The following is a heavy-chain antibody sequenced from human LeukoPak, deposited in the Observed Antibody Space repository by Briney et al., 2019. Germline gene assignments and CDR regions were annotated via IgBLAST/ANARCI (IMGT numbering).Heavy chain of an antibody. Sequence: GGSLRLSGAASGFTFSGSAMQWVRQASGEGLEGGGRIRSKANSYATAYAASVKGRFTISRDDSKNTAYLQMNSLKTEDTAVYYCTRHPRSSSGSSDYWGQGTLVTVSS. CDR2: IRSKANSYAT. J-gene: IGHJ4*02. D-gene: IGHD1-26*01. CDR3: TRHPRSSSGSSDY. V-gene: IGHV3-73*01. CDR1: GFTFSGSA.